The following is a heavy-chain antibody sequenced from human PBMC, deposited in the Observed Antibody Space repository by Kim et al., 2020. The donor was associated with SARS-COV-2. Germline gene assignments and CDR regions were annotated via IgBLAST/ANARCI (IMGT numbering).Heavy chain of an antibody. V-gene: IGHV1-58*01. CDR1: GFSLTSFN. Sequence: SVKVSCKASGFSLTSFNVQWVRQARGQRLEWMGWIVVDSGITTYAQKFQERLTISRDISTGTAFMELRSLTSEDTAVFFCAAVVARSGRYYFDSWGQGT. D-gene: IGHD2-2*01. CDR3: AAVVARSGRYYFDS. CDR2: IVVDSGIT. J-gene: IGHJ4*02.